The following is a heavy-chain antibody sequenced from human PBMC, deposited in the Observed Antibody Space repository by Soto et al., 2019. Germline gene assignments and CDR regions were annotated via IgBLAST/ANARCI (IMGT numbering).Heavy chain of an antibody. CDR3: ARELIAVAGSGFDY. J-gene: IGHJ4*02. CDR1: GFTFSSYS. D-gene: IGHD6-19*01. Sequence: PGGSLRLSCAASGFTFSSYSMNWVRQAPGKGLEWVSYISSSSSTIYYADSVKGRFTISRDNAKNSLYLQMNSLRDEDTAVYYCARELIAVAGSGFDYWGQGTPVTVSS. CDR2: ISSSSSTI. V-gene: IGHV3-48*02.